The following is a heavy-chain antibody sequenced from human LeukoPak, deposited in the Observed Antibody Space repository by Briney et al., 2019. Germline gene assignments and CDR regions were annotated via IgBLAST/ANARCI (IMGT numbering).Heavy chain of an antibody. V-gene: IGHV4-59*10. CDR3: ARVGRVFGSFDY. D-gene: IGHD3-3*01. CDR1: GGSFSGYY. CDR2: IYTSGST. J-gene: IGHJ4*02. Sequence: SETRSLTCAVYGGSFSGYYWSWIRQPAGKGLEWIGRIYTSGSTNYNPSLKSRVTMSVDTSKNQFSLKLSSVTAADTAVYYCARVGRVFGSFDYWGQGTLVTVSS.